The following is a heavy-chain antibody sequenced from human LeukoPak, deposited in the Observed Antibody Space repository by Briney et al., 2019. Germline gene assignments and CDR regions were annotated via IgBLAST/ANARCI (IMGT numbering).Heavy chain of an antibody. Sequence: SETLSLTCAVSGGSISSGGYSWSWIRQPPGKGLEWIGYISYSGNTYYNPSLKSRVTISVDTSKNQFSLKLSSVTAADTAVYYCARAGKGSGSYYFGVSGYFDYWGQGTLVTVSS. CDR3: ARAGKGSGSYYFGVSGYFDY. J-gene: IGHJ4*02. V-gene: IGHV4-30-4*07. CDR2: ISYSGNT. D-gene: IGHD3-10*01. CDR1: GGSISSGGYS.